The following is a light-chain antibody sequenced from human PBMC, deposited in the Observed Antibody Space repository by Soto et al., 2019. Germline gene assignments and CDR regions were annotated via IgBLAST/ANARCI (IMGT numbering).Light chain of an antibody. CDR1: QRVSSNY. V-gene: IGKV3-20*01. CDR3: QQYGTSWWT. CDR2: GAS. J-gene: IGKJ1*01. Sequence: EIVLTQSPGTLSLSPGERATLSCRTSQRVSSNYLAWYQQKPGQAPRLLIYGASSSATGIPDRFSGSGSGTDFTLTISRVEPEDFAVYHCQQYGTSWWTFGQGTKVEIK.